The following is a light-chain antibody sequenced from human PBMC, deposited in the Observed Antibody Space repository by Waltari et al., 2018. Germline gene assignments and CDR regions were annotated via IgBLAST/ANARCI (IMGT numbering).Light chain of an antibody. CDR2: AAS. J-gene: IGKJ3*01. CDR3: QKYDSAPFT. CDR1: QGISNY. Sequence: DIQMTQSPSPLSASVGDRVAITCRASQGISNYFAWYQQRPGRVPTLLIYAASVLQSGVPSRFSGSGSGTDFTLIISSLQPEDVATYYCQKYDSAPFTFGPGTKVNIK. V-gene: IGKV1-27*01.